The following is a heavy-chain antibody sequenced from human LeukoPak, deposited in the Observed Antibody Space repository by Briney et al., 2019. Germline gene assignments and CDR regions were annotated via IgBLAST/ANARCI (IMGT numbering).Heavy chain of an antibody. CDR3: ASFSYYDFWSGYSWFDP. CDR2: IIPIFGTA. J-gene: IGHJ5*02. D-gene: IGHD3-3*01. Sequence: GASVKVSCKASGGTFSSYAISWVRQAPGQGLEWMGGIIPIFGTANYAQKFQGRVTITADESTSTGYMELSSLRSEDTAVYYCASFSYYDFWSGYSWFDPWGQGTLVTVSS. CDR1: GGTFSSYA. V-gene: IGHV1-69*13.